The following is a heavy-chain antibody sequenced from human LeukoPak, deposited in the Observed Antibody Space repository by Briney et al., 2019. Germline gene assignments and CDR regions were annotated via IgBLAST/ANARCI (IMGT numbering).Heavy chain of an antibody. V-gene: IGHV1-2*02. CDR1: GYTFTGYY. CDR2: INPNSGGT. D-gene: IGHD3-10*01. Sequence: ASVKVSCKASGYTFTGYYMHWVRQAPGQGLEWMGWINPNSGGTNYAQKFQGRVTMTRDTSINTAYLELNRVRSDDTAVYYCARHKHYYFDLWGRGTLVTVSS. J-gene: IGHJ2*01. CDR3: ARHKHYYFDL.